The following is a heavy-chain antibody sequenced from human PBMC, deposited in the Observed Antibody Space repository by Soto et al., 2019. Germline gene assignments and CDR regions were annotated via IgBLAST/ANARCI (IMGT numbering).Heavy chain of an antibody. D-gene: IGHD3-3*01. Sequence: SSETLSLTCAVFGASLSDNYWSWIRQPPGKGLEWIGEINHSGNSNYNPSLKSRVTISVDTSKSQVSLKLRSVTAADTAVYYCARGRGDLDYWGQGSQVTVS. CDR3: ARGRGDLDY. CDR2: INHSGNS. J-gene: IGHJ4*02. CDR1: GASLSDNY. V-gene: IGHV4-34*01.